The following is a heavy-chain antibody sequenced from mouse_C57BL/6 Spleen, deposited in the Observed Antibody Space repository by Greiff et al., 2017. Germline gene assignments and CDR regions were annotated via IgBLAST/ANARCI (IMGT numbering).Heavy chain of an antibody. J-gene: IGHJ4*01. CDR2: IYPGDGDT. Sequence: VHLVESGPELVKPGASVKISCKASGYAFSSSWMNWVKQRPGKGLEWIGRIYPGDGDTNYNGKFKGKATLTADRSSSTAYMQLSSLTSEDSAVYFCAYYSSAMDYWGQGTSVTVSS. CDR3: AYYSSAMDY. V-gene: IGHV1-82*01. D-gene: IGHD2-5*01. CDR1: GYAFSSSW.